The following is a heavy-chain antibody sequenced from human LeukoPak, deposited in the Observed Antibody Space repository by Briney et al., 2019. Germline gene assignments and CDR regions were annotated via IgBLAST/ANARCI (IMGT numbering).Heavy chain of an antibody. J-gene: IGHJ5*02. V-gene: IGHV3-11*04. CDR2: ISSSGSTI. CDR3: ARDQGSIAAAGFIPNWFDP. D-gene: IGHD6-13*01. Sequence: PGGSLRLSCAASGFTFSDYYMSWIRQAPGKGLEWVSYISSSGSTIYYADSVKGRFTISRDNAKNSLYPQMNSLRAEDTAVYYCARDQGSIAAAGFIPNWFDPWGQGTLVTVSS. CDR1: GFTFSDYY.